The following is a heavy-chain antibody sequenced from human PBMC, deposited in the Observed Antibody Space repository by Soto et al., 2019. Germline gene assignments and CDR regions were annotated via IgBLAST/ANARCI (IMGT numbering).Heavy chain of an antibody. V-gene: IGHV1-24*01. CDR3: AADRKRAGTSGAIDF. CDR2: SAPEEGEP. CDR1: ENTLTELT. D-gene: IGHD1-26*01. Sequence: ASVKVSCKVPENTLTELTIDWLRQAPGKGLEWMGRSAPEEGEPIYPQKFQGRVSMTEDPSTDTAYMELTSLRFEDTAVYFCAADRKRAGTSGAIDFWGQGTPLTVSA. J-gene: IGHJ4*02.